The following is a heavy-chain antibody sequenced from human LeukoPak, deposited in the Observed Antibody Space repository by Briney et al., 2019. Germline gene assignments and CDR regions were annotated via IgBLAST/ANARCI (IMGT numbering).Heavy chain of an antibody. V-gene: IGHV3-30*02. CDR1: GFLFSNYP. CDR2: IRSGRTNE. D-gene: IGHD3-10*01. J-gene: IGHJ4*02. CDR3: AKEPGGHDEEKYFDY. Sequence: GGPLRLSCAASGFLFSNYPELWLPQAPAKGRNGVAFIRSGRTNEYHADSVKGRLSISRDNSKNTLYLQMNSLPPGHTAVYYCAKEPGGHDEEKYFDYWGEGALVTVSS.